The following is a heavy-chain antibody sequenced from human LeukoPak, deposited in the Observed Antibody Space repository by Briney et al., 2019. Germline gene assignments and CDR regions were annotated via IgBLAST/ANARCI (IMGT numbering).Heavy chain of an antibody. CDR2: IYYSGST. Sequence: SETLSLTCTVSGGSISSSSYYWGWIRQPPGKVLEWIGSIYYSGSTYYNPSLKSRVTISVDTSKNQFSLKLSSVTAADTAVYYCASKPTIYDTPDAFDIWGQGTMVTVSS. J-gene: IGHJ3*02. CDR3: ASKPTIYDTPDAFDI. V-gene: IGHV4-39*07. CDR1: GGSISSSSYY. D-gene: IGHD3-9*01.